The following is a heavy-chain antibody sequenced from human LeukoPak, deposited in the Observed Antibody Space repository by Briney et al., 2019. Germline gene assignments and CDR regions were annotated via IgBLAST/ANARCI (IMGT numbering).Heavy chain of an antibody. Sequence: GGSLRLSCAASGFTFSSYAMSWVRQAPGKGLEWVSAISGSGGSTYYADSVKGRFTISRDNAKNSLYLQMNSLRAEDTAVYYCARAPDCSSTSCYSAGPMNWFDPWGQGTLVTVSS. J-gene: IGHJ5*02. V-gene: IGHV3-23*01. CDR1: GFTFSSYA. CDR3: ARAPDCSSTSCYSAGPMNWFDP. CDR2: ISGSGGST. D-gene: IGHD2-2*01.